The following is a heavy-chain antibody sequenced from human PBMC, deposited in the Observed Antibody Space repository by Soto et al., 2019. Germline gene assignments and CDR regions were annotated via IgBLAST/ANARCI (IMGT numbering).Heavy chain of an antibody. V-gene: IGHV5-51*01. Sequence: GESLKISCKGSGYNFATYGIAWVRQMPGKGLEWMGIIYPGDSDTRYSPSFQGQVTISADKSISTAYLQWSSLKASDTAMYYCARREMATIGLDYWGQGSLVTVSS. CDR3: ARREMATIGLDY. CDR2: IYPGDSDT. CDR1: GYNFATYG. J-gene: IGHJ4*02. D-gene: IGHD5-12*01.